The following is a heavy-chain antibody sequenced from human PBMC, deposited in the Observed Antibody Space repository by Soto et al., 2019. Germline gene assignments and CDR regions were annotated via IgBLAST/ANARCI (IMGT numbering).Heavy chain of an antibody. CDR2: IYYSGIT. Sequence: SETLSLTCTVSGGSITSYYWSWIRQPPGKGLEWIGYIYYSGITNYNPSLKSRVTISVDTSKNQFSLKLSSVTAADTAVYYCARAGRSSGSSWGSWGQGALVTVSS. V-gene: IGHV4-59*01. J-gene: IGHJ5*02. D-gene: IGHD3-22*01. CDR1: GGSITSYY. CDR3: ARAGRSSGSSWGS.